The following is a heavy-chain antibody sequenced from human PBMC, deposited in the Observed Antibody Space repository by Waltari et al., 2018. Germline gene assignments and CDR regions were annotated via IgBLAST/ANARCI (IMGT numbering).Heavy chain of an antibody. D-gene: IGHD6-6*01. V-gene: IGHV4-4*07. CDR1: GGSISSYY. CDR2: LYTSGSP. Sequence: QVQLQESGPGLVKPSETLSLTCTVSGGSISSYYWSWIRPPAGKGLEWIGRLYTSGSPNYNPSLKSRVTISVDKSKNQFSLKLSSVTAADTAVYYCAREAARRGAFDIWGQGTMVTVSS. J-gene: IGHJ3*02. CDR3: AREAARRGAFDI.